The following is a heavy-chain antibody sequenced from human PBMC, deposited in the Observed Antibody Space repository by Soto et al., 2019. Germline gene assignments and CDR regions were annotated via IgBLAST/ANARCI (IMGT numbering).Heavy chain of an antibody. V-gene: IGHV3-23*01. CDR2: ISGSGGST. D-gene: IGHD3-10*01. J-gene: IGHJ4*02. CDR3: ANRNDYGSGSYFPFDH. CDR1: GFTFSSYG. Sequence: PGGSLRLSCAASGFTFSSYGMSWVRQAPGKGLEWVSSISGSGGSTYYADSVKGRFTISGDNSKSTLYLQMSSLRAEDTAVYYCANRNDYGSGSYFPFDHWGQGTLVTVSS.